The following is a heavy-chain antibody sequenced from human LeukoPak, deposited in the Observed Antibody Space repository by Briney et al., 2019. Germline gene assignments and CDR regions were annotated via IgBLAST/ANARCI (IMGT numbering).Heavy chain of an antibody. J-gene: IGHJ6*02. Sequence: PGGSLRLSCAASGFTFSSYEINWVRQAPGKGLEWVSYISSSGNAIYYADSVRGRFTISRDNAKNSLYLQMNSLRAEDTAVYYCARDQRFCSGTSCYASSSPAYYGMDVWGQGTTVTVSS. CDR1: GFTFSSYE. D-gene: IGHD2-2*01. CDR2: ISSSGNAI. V-gene: IGHV3-48*03. CDR3: ARDQRFCSGTSCYASSSPAYYGMDV.